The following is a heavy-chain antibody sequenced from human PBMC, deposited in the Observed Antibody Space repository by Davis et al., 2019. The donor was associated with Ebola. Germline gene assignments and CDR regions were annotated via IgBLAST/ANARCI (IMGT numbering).Heavy chain of an antibody. CDR1: GDNVFNSYG. CDR2: IIPLFRTP. Sequence: AASVKVSCKSPGDNVFNSYGISWVREAPGQGLEWMGGIIPLFRTPHYAQKFQGRLTITADESTTTAYMELSSLRSEDTAVYYCAFPGGGLGYDFGYFYAMGVWGQGTTVTVSS. D-gene: IGHD5-12*01. V-gene: IGHV1-69*13. CDR3: AFPGGGLGYDFGYFYAMGV. J-gene: IGHJ6*02.